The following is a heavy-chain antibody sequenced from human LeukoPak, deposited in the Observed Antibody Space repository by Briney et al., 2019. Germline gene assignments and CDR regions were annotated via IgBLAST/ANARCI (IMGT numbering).Heavy chain of an antibody. J-gene: IGHJ4*02. D-gene: IGHD5-12*01. Sequence: ATVKVSCKASGYTFTGYYMHWVRQAPGQGLEWMGWINPDNGGTNYAQKFQGRVTMTRDMSISTAYMELSRLRSDDTAVYYCARDPSNSGYDYLYYFDYWGQGTLVTVSS. CDR3: ARDPSNSGYDYLYYFDY. CDR2: INPDNGGT. V-gene: IGHV1-2*02. CDR1: GYTFTGYY.